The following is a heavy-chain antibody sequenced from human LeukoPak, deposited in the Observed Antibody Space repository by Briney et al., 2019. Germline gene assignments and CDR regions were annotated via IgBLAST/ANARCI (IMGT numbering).Heavy chain of an antibody. CDR1: GDSVSSNSAA. D-gene: IGHD6-19*01. CDR2: TYYRSKWYN. Sequence: TSQTLSLTCAISGDSVSSNSAAWNWIRQSPSRGLEWLGRTYYRSKWYNDYAVSVKSRITINPDTSKNQFSLQLNSVTPEDTAVYYCARTKGIARSQHSSGWYRWFDPWGQGTLVTVSS. CDR3: ARTKGIARSQHSSGWYRWFDP. J-gene: IGHJ5*02. V-gene: IGHV6-1*01.